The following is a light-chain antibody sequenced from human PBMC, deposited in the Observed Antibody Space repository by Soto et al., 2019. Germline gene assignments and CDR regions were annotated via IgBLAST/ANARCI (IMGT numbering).Light chain of an antibody. CDR3: QQHSNWPWA. J-gene: IGKJ1*01. V-gene: IGKV3-11*01. CDR1: PGVRNS. Sequence: EAVLTQSAATLSLSPGERATLSCRASPGVRNSLAWYQQRRGQAPRLLIYDLSHRATGIPARFSGRGSGTDSPLTISSLEPEDFAVYYCQQHSNWPWAFGPGTKVDIK. CDR2: DLS.